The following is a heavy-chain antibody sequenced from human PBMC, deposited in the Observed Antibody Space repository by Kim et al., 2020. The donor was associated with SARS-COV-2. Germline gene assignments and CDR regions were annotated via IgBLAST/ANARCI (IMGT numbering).Heavy chain of an antibody. D-gene: IGHD4-17*01. V-gene: IGHV3-48*02. CDR2: IDNFGSTI. Sequence: GGSLRLSCAASGFTLNSHAMNWVRQAPEKGLEWISYIDNFGSTIHYADSVRGRFTISRDNAKNSLSLQMNSLRDDDTAIYYCVRHLATFYGDAFDYWGQGVLVTVSS. CDR1: GFTLNSHA. J-gene: IGHJ4*02. CDR3: VRHLATFYGDAFDY.